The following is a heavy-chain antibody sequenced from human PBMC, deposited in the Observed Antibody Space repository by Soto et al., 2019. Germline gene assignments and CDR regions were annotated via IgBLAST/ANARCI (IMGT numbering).Heavy chain of an antibody. Sequence: GESLKISWKGSGYNFTSYWIGWVRQMSGKGLEWMGIIYPGDSETRYSPSFRGQVTISADKSISAAYLQWSSLKASDTAMYYCARQEGATVLFYYDMDVWGQGTAVTVSS. D-gene: IGHD1-26*01. CDR3: ARQEGATVLFYYDMDV. CDR2: IYPGDSET. V-gene: IGHV5-51*01. CDR1: GYNFTSYW. J-gene: IGHJ6*02.